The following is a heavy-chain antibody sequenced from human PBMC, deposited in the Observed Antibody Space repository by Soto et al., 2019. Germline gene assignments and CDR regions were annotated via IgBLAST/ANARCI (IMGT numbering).Heavy chain of an antibody. CDR1: GGSFSGYY. CDR3: ARAAYYDFWRGYYTRSDYYYYGMDV. D-gene: IGHD3-3*01. V-gene: IGHV4-34*01. Sequence: PSETLSLTCAVYGGSFSGYYWSWIRQSPGKGLEWIGEINHSGSTNYNPSLKSRVTISVDTSKNQFSLKLSSVTAADTAVYYCARAAYYDFWRGYYTRSDYYYYGMDVWGQGTTVTVSS. CDR2: INHSGST. J-gene: IGHJ6*02.